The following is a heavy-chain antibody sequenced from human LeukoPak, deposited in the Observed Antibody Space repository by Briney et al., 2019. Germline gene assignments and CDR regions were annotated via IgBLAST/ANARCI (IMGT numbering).Heavy chain of an antibody. Sequence: GGSLRLSCAASGFTFSSYSMNWVRQAPGKGLEWVSSISGSSSYIYYADSVKGRSTISRDNAKNSLYLQMNSLRAEDTAVYYCARAYGSGTYLPDYWGQGTLVTVSS. CDR3: ARAYGSGTYLPDY. V-gene: IGHV3-21*01. CDR1: GFTFSSYS. D-gene: IGHD3-10*01. J-gene: IGHJ4*02. CDR2: ISGSSSYI.